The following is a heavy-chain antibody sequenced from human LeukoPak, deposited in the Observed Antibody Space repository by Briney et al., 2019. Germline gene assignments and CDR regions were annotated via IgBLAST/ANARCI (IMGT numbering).Heavy chain of an antibody. Sequence: PSETLSLTCSVSGGSISSYYWSWIRQPPGKGLDWIGYIYYSRSTNYNPSLKSRVTISLEKSKNQFSLKLSSVTAADTAVYYCARDAYGSGSYLSALDIWGQGTMVTVSS. CDR2: IYYSRST. D-gene: IGHD3-10*01. CDR1: GGSISSYY. CDR3: ARDAYGSGSYLSALDI. J-gene: IGHJ3*02. V-gene: IGHV4-59*01.